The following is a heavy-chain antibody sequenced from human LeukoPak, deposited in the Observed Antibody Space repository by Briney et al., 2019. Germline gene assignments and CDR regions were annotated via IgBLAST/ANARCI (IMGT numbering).Heavy chain of an antibody. CDR1: GYTLTELS. V-gene: IGHV1-24*01. J-gene: IGHJ3*02. CDR3: ATSFAYCGGDCYSDAFDI. CDR2: FGPEDGET. D-gene: IGHD2-21*02. Sequence: ASVKVSCKVSGYTLTELSMHWVRQAPGKGLEWMGGFGPEDGETIYAQKFQGRVTMTEDTSTDTAYMELSSLRSEDTAVYYCATSFAYCGGDCYSDAFDIWGQGTMVTVSS.